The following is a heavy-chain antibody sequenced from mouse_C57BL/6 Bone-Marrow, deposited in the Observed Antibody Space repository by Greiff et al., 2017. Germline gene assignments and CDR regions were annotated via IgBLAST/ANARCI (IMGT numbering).Heavy chain of an antibody. CDR2: INPNNGGT. J-gene: IGHJ2*01. Sequence: EVKLQESGPELVKPGASVKMSCKASGYTFTDYNMHWVKQSHGKSLEWIGYINPNNGGTSYNQKFKGKATLTVNKSSSTAYMELRSLTSEDSAVYYCARGGDGYPDYWGQGTTLTVSS. D-gene: IGHD2-3*01. V-gene: IGHV1-22*01. CDR1: GYTFTDYN. CDR3: ARGGDGYPDY.